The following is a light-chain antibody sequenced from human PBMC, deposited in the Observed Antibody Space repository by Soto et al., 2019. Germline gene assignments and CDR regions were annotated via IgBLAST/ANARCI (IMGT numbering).Light chain of an antibody. V-gene: IGKV3-20*01. Sequence: EIVLTQSPGTLSLSPGERATLSCRASQSVSSSYLAWYQQKPGQAPRLLIYSASSRATGIPDRFSGSGSGTDFTLTISRLEPEDFAVYYCHHYDSSPLTFGGGTKVEIK. CDR2: SAS. CDR1: QSVSSSY. CDR3: HHYDSSPLT. J-gene: IGKJ4*01.